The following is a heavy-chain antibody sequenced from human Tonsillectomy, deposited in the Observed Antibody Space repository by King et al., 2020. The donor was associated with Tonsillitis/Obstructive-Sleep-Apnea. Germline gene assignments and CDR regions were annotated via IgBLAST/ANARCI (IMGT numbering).Heavy chain of an antibody. J-gene: IGHJ6*03. CDR1: GFTFSSYS. CDR3: ARRTKLGYCSSTSCYALGRYYYYYMDV. Sequence: VQLVESGGGVVQPGGSLRLSCAASGFTFSSYSMNWVRQAPGKGLEWVAYISSSSSTIDYADSWKGRCTISRDNAKNSLYLQMNSLRDEDTAVYYCARRTKLGYCSSTSCYALGRYYYYYMDVWGKGTTVTVSS. CDR2: ISSSSSTI. D-gene: IGHD2-2*01. V-gene: IGHV3-48*02.